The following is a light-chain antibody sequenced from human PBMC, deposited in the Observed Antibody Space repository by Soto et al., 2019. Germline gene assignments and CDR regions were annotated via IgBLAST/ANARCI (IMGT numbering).Light chain of an antibody. CDR1: QSISTY. J-gene: IGKJ4*01. Sequence: DIQMTQFPSSLSASVRDSVTITCRASQSISTYLNWYQQKPGKAPKLLISAASSLQSGVPSRFSGSGSGTYFTLTISSLQPEDFATYYCQQSYGIPRTFGGGTKVEIK. V-gene: IGKV1-39*01. CDR3: QQSYGIPRT. CDR2: AAS.